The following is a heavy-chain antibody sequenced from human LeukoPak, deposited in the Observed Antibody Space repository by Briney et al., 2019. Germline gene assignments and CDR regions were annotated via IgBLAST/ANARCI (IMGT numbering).Heavy chain of an antibody. V-gene: IGHV3-9*01. J-gene: IGHJ3*02. Sequence: PGGSLRLSCAASGFTFDDYAMHCVRQAPGKGLEWVSGISWNSGSIGYADSVKGRFTISRDNAKNSLYLQMNSLRAEDRALYYGAKDGGGRGYYYDSSGTRAFDIWGQGTRVTVSS. CDR2: ISWNSGSI. CDR3: AKDGGGRGYYYDSSGTRAFDI. D-gene: IGHD3-22*01. CDR1: GFTFDDYA.